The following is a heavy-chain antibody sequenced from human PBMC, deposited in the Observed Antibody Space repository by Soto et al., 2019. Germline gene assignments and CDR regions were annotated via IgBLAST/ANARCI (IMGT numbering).Heavy chain of an antibody. V-gene: IGHV4-59*01. Sequence: SETLSLTCTVSGDSIRSYYWCWIRQPPGKGQELIWFISYTGSTHYYPSLKSRVTISADTSKNQSSLKLSSVTTSDTALSYCAREGVAAPYYYYGMDGWGHGSTVTVSS. J-gene: IGHJ6*02. D-gene: IGHD2-15*01. CDR3: AREGVAAPYYYYGMDG. CDR2: ISYTGST. CDR1: GDSIRSYY.